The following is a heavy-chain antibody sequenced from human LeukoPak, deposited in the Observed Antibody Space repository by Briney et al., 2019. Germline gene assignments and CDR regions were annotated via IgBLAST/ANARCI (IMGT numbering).Heavy chain of an antibody. CDR1: GFTFSRSA. CDR3: IRVIDYYDNWFDP. V-gene: IGHV3-30*04. Sequence: GGSLTLSCAASGFTFSRSAIHWVRQAPGKGLEWVAVISYDGSGKFYADSVKGRFTISRDNAKNSLYLQMNSLRAEDTAVYYCIRVIDYYDNWFDPWGQGTLVTVSS. CDR2: ISYDGSGK. D-gene: IGHD3-22*01. J-gene: IGHJ5*02.